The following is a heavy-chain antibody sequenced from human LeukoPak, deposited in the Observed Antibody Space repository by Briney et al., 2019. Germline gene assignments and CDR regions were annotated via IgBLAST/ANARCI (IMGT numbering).Heavy chain of an antibody. V-gene: IGHV3-23*01. J-gene: IGHJ4*02. Sequence: GGSLRLSCAASGFTFSSYAMSWVRQAPGKGLEWVSAISGSGGSTYYADSVKGRFTISRDNSKNTLYLQMDSLRAEDTAVYYCAREIDYGGAFDYWGQGTLVTVSS. D-gene: IGHD4-23*01. CDR3: AREIDYGGAFDY. CDR2: ISGSGGST. CDR1: GFTFSSYA.